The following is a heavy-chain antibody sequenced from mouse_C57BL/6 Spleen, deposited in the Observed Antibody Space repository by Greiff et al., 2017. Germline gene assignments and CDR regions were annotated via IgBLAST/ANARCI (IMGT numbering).Heavy chain of an antibody. CDR3: AYRRRFDY. J-gene: IGHJ2*01. CDR2: IDPGDGDT. CDR1: GFAFSGYW. Sequence: QVQLQQSGAELVKPGASVKISCTASGFAFSGYWMHWVKQRPEKGLEWIGRIDPGDGDTNYDAKFKGKATMTADKSSSTAYLQLSSLTSEDSAVYYCAYRRRFDYWGQGTPVTVSA. V-gene: IGHV1-80*01.